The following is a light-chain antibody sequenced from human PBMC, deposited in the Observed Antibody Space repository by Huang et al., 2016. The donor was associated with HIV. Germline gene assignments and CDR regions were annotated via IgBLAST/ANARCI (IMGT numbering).Light chain of an antibody. Sequence: EIVLTQSPGTQSLSPGERATLSCRASQSVSSSNIAWYQQNPGQAPRLLIDGASNRATGIPDRFSGSGSGTDFTLTISRLEPEDFAVYYCQQYGVSPRTFGQGTKLEIK. CDR1: QSVSSSN. J-gene: IGKJ2*01. CDR2: GAS. CDR3: QQYGVSPRT. V-gene: IGKV3-20*01.